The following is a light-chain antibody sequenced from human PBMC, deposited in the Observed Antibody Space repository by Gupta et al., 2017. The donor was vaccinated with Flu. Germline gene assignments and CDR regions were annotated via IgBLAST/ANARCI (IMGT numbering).Light chain of an antibody. CDR2: NDS. J-gene: IGLJ1*01. Sequence: SYELTQPPSVSVSPGQTARITCPGDALPKQHAYWYQQKPGPPPVLVIYNDSESPSGLPERFSGSSSGTTVTLTIGGVQAEDEAYYYSPSTDSSGSYVFGTGTKVTVL. V-gene: IGLV3-25*02. CDR3: PSTDSSGSYV. CDR1: ALPKQH.